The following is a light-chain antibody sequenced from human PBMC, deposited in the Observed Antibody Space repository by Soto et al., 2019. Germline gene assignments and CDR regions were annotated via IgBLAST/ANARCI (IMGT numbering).Light chain of an antibody. Sequence: DKVMTQSPATLSVSPGETATLSCRASQSVSSNLAWYQQKPGQAPRLLIYAASTRATDIPARFSGSGSGTEFTLTISSLQSEDFAIYFCQQYNNWPITFGQGTRREIK. J-gene: IGKJ5*01. CDR3: QQYNNWPIT. CDR2: AAS. V-gene: IGKV3-15*01. CDR1: QSVSSN.